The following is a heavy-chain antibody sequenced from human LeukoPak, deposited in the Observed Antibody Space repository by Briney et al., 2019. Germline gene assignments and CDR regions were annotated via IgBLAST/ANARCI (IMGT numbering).Heavy chain of an antibody. CDR2: ISSNGGST. Sequence: GGSLRLSCAASGFTFSSYAMHWVRQAPGKGLEYVSAISSNGGSTYYANSVKGGFTISRDNSKNTLYLQMGSLRAEDMAVYYCARALAPTYYDFWSGYHHAFDIWGQGTMVTVSS. V-gene: IGHV3-64*01. J-gene: IGHJ3*02. CDR1: GFTFSSYA. CDR3: ARALAPTYYDFWSGYHHAFDI. D-gene: IGHD3-3*01.